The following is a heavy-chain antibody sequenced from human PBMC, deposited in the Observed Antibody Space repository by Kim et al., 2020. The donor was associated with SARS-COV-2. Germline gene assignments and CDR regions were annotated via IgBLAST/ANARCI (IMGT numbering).Heavy chain of an antibody. D-gene: IGHD3-10*01. J-gene: IGHJ4*02. CDR1: GFTFSDYY. CDR3: ARVRGVTMVRGVIEYYFDY. V-gene: IGHV3-11*05. Sequence: GGSLRLSCAASGFTFSDYYMSWIRQAPGKGLEWVSYISSSSSYTNYADSVKGRFTISRDNAKNSLYLQMNSLRAEDTAVYYCARVRGVTMVRGVIEYYFDYWGQGTLVTVSS. CDR2: ISSSSSYT.